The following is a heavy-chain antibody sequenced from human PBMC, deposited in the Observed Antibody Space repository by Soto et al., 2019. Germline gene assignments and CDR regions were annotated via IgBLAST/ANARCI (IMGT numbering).Heavy chain of an antibody. D-gene: IGHD6-19*01. CDR1: GFTFSNVW. CDR2: IKSKTAGGTT. J-gene: IGHJ4*02. CDR3: TPLALKYSSGWYEFSD. Sequence: EVQLVESGGGLVKPGGSLRLSCAASGFTFSNVWMNWVRQAPGKGLEWVGRIKSKTAGGTTDYAAPVKGRFTISRDESKNTLYLQMHSLKTEDTAVYYCTPLALKYSSGWYEFSDWGQGTLVTVSS. V-gene: IGHV3-15*07.